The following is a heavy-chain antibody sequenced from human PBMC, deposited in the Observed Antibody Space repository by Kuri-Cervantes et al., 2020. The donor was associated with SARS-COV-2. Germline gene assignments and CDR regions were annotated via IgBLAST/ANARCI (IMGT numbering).Heavy chain of an antibody. Sequence: LRLSCAISGDSVSSNSAAWNWIRQSPSRGLEWLGRTYYRSKWYNDYAVSVKSLITINPDTSKNQFSLHLNSMTPEDTAVYYCVRDELGLDYWGQGTLVTVSS. J-gene: IGHJ4*02. V-gene: IGHV6-1*01. D-gene: IGHD7-27*01. CDR2: TYYRSKWYN. CDR3: VRDELGLDY. CDR1: GDSVSSNSAA.